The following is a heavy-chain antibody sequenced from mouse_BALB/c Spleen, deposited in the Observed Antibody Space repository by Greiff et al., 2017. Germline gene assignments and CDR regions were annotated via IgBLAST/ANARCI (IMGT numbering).Heavy chain of an antibody. Sequence: QVQLQQSGAELAKPGASVKMSCKASGYTFTSYWMHWVKQRPGQGLEWIGYINPSTGYTEYNQKFKDKATLTADKSSSTAYMQLSSLTSEDSAVYYCAREGVLLRLRGYAMDYWGQGTSVTVSS. CDR3: AREGVLLRLRGYAMDY. J-gene: IGHJ4*01. V-gene: IGHV1-7*01. CDR2: INPSTGYT. D-gene: IGHD1-2*01. CDR1: GYTFTSYW.